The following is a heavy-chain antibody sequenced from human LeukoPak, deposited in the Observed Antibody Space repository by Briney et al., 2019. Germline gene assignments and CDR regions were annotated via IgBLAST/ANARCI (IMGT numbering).Heavy chain of an antibody. J-gene: IGHJ6*02. CDR3: VREKTYYYGSGSYYSPNYYGLDV. Sequence: SQTLSLTCVISEDSVSSNSATWNWIRQSPSRGLEWLGRTYYRSKWFNDYAISVESRITTNADTAENQFSLQLNSVTPDDTAVYYCVREKTYYYGSGSYYSPNYYGLDVWGQGTTVTVSS. D-gene: IGHD3-10*01. CDR1: EDSVSSNSAT. V-gene: IGHV6-1*01. CDR2: TYYRSKWFN.